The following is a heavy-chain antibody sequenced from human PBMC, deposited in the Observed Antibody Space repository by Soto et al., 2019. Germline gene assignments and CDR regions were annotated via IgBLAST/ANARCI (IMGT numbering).Heavy chain of an antibody. Sequence: SETLSLTCAVYGGSFSGYYWSWIRQPPGKGLEWIGEINHSGSTNYNPSLKSRVTISVDTSKNQFSLKLSSVTAADTAVYYCARAFDSGYEIPFDYWGQGTLVTVSS. CDR1: GGSFSGYY. V-gene: IGHV4-34*01. CDR3: ARAFDSGYEIPFDY. CDR2: INHSGST. D-gene: IGHD5-12*01. J-gene: IGHJ4*02.